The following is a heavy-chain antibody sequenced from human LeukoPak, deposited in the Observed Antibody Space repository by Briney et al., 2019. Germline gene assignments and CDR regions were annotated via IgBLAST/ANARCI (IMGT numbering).Heavy chain of an antibody. V-gene: IGHV3-23*01. CDR1: GFTLSSYE. CDR2: IDYSGGST. J-gene: IGHJ4*02. D-gene: IGHD3-10*01. Sequence: GGSLRLSCTASGFTLSSYEMSWIRQAPGKGLEWVSSIDYSGGSTYYADSVKGRFTISRDNAKNSLYLQMNSLRAEDTAVYYCARDRGNDFNSYFFDYWGQGILVTVSS. CDR3: ARDRGNDFNSYFFDY.